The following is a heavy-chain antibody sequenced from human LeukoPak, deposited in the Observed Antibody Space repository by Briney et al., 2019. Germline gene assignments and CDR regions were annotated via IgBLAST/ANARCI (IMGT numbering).Heavy chain of an antibody. D-gene: IGHD3-22*01. CDR3: TKEYMIAFAYLDY. V-gene: IGHV3-74*01. J-gene: IGHJ4*02. CDR2: INSDGSST. CDR1: GFTFSSYW. Sequence: GGSLRLSCAASGFTFSSYWMHWVRQAPGKGLVWVSRINSDGSSTSYADSVEGRFTISRDNAKNTLYLQMNSLRAEDTAVYYCTKEYMIAFAYLDYWGQGTLVTVSS.